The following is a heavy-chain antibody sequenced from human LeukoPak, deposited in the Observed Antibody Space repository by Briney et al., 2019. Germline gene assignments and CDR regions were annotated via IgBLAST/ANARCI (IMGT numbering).Heavy chain of an antibody. CDR1: GGPISSGGYY. V-gene: IGHV4-31*03. D-gene: IGHD3-10*01. Sequence: SQTLSLTCTVSGGPISSGGYYWSWIRQHPGKGLEWIGYIYYGGNTYYNPTLKSRVNISLDTSKNQLSLKLSSVTAADTAAYYCARANYGSGNYVDKWGQGTLVTVSS. J-gene: IGHJ4*02. CDR2: IYYGGNT. CDR3: ARANYGSGNYVDK.